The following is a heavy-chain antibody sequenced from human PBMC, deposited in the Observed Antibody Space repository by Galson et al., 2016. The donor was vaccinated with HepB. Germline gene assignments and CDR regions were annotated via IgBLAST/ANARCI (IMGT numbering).Heavy chain of an antibody. CDR3: ATPRIGTATGPFDY. Sequence: SLRLSCAASGINFRIYGMHWVRQAPGRGLEWGAFISFDENDKYYIDSVKGRFTISRDNSQNTLYLQMKTLRAEDTAVYHCATPRIGTATGPFDYWGQETLVTVSS. V-gene: IGHV3-30*03. CDR2: ISFDENDK. CDR1: GINFRIYG. D-gene: IGHD1-7*01. J-gene: IGHJ4*02.